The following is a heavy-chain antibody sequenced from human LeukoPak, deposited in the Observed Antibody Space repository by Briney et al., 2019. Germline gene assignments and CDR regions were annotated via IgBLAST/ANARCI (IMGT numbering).Heavy chain of an antibody. CDR1: GFTFDDYA. D-gene: IGHD2-21*02. Sequence: PGGSLRLSCAASGFTFDDYAMHWVRQAPGKGLEWVSAISGSGGSTYYADSVKGRFTISRDNSKNTLYLQMNSLRAEDTAVYYCAKDLTVVTATHFDYWGQGTLVTVSS. V-gene: IGHV3-23*01. CDR2: ISGSGGST. CDR3: AKDLTVVTATHFDY. J-gene: IGHJ4*02.